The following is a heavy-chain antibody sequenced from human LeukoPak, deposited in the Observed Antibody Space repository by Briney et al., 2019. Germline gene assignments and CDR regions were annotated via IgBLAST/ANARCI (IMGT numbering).Heavy chain of an antibody. J-gene: IGHJ4*02. V-gene: IGHV1-2*02. CDR3: ARDRDSSSWYEVPFDY. Sequence: ASVKVSCKASGYTFTGYYMHWVRQAPGQGLEWMGWINPNSGGTNYAQKFQGRVTTTRDTSISTAYMELSRLRSDDTAVYYCARDRDSSSWYEVPFDYWGQGTLVTVSS. CDR1: GYTFTGYY. CDR2: INPNSGGT. D-gene: IGHD6-13*01.